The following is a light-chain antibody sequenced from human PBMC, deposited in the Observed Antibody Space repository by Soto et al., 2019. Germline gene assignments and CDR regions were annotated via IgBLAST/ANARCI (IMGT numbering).Light chain of an antibody. CDR3: QQYNSWPRT. V-gene: IGKV3-15*01. CDR2: SAS. CDR1: HSVSSN. J-gene: IGKJ3*01. Sequence: EIVMTQSPATLSVSPGERATLSCRASHSVSSNVAWYQQKPGQAPRLLIHSASTRATGISARFSGSGSGTEFTLSISSLQSEDFAVYCCQQYNSWPRTFGPGTTVDF.